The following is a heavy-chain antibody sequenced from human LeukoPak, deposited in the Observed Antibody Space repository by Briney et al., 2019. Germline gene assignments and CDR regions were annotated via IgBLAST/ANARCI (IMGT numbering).Heavy chain of an antibody. CDR1: GYSFSSCW. CDR3: ARRPIADGSPFDY. V-gene: IGHV5-51*01. CDR2: VYPGDSDP. Sequence: GESLKISCKGSGYSFSSCWIGWVRQMPGKGLEWMGIVYPGDSDPRYSPSFQGQVTISADKSISTAYLQWSSLKASDTAMYYCARRPIADGSPFDYWGQGTLVTVSS. D-gene: IGHD1-26*01. J-gene: IGHJ4*02.